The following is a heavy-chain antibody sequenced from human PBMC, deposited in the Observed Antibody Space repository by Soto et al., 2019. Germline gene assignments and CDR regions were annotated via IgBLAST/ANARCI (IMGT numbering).Heavy chain of an antibody. D-gene: IGHD2-21*01. Sequence: QGQVVQSVDEVKKPGASVKVSCKASGYTFTNYGCRWVRQAPGQGLEWLVWLSGYNGNTKYAEKFQGRVTMTTDTSKSTGHMELRSLRSEDTAVYYCAREGEAPYYYYGMDVWGQGTAVTVSS. CDR2: LSGYNGNT. V-gene: IGHV1-18*01. CDR3: AREGEAPYYYYGMDV. CDR1: GYTFTNYG. J-gene: IGHJ6*02.